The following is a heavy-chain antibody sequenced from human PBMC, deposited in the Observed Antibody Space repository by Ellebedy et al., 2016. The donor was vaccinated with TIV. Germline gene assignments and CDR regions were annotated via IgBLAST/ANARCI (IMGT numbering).Heavy chain of an antibody. Sequence: GESLKISXKASGYSFTNYWIAWVRQMPGKGLEWMGIVYPGDSDTKYSPSFQGQVTISADKSIRTAFLHWSNLKASDTAMYYCARRLGWYYLDYWGQGTLVTVSS. V-gene: IGHV5-51*01. CDR3: ARRLGWYYLDY. D-gene: IGHD2-15*01. CDR2: VYPGDSDT. J-gene: IGHJ4*02. CDR1: GYSFTNYW.